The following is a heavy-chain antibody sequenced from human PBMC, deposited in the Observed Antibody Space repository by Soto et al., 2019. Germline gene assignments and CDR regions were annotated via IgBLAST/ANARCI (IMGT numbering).Heavy chain of an antibody. V-gene: IGHV3-72*01. J-gene: IGHJ4*02. Sequence: EVQLGESGGGLVQPGGSLRLSCAASGFTFSDHYMDWVRQAPGKGLEWVGRIRNKANSYSTEYAASVKGRFTISRDESKNSLYLQMNSLKTEDTAVYYWARFSGSYTRGLDYWGQGTLVTVSS. CDR3: ARFSGSYTRGLDY. CDR2: IRNKANSYST. CDR1: GFTFSDHY. D-gene: IGHD1-26*01.